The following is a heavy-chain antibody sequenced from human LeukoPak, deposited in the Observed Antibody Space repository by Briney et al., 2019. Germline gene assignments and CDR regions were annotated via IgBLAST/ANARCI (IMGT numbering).Heavy chain of an antibody. J-gene: IGHJ5*02. D-gene: IGHD2-15*01. CDR3: ARQVVAATGSWFDP. CDR2: IKQEGSEK. V-gene: IGHV3-7*03. CDR1: GFTFSIYW. Sequence: GGSLRLSCAASGFTFSIYWMSCVRHAPGKGLEWVANIKQEGSEKYHVDSVKGRFTISRDNAKNTLYLQMNSLRLEDTAVYYCARQVVAATGSWFDPWGQGTLVTVPS.